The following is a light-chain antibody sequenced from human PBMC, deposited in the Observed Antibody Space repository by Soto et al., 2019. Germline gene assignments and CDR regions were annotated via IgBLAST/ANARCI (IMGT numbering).Light chain of an antibody. CDR2: DAS. CDR3: QQYDDWPLT. CDR1: QSVSSN. V-gene: IGKV3D-15*01. J-gene: IGKJ4*02. Sequence: EIVMTQSPATLSVSPGERATLSCRASQSVSSNLAWYQQKPGQAPRLLIYDASTRATDIPARFSGSGSGTEFTLTISSRQSEDFALYYCQQYDDWPLTFGGGTKVEIK.